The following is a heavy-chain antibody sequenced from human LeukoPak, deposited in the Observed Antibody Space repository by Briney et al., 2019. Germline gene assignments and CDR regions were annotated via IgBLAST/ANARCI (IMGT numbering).Heavy chain of an antibody. CDR2: INPNSGGT. D-gene: IGHD4-17*01. CDR3: ARVPVTGDYYYYMDV. Sequence: ASVKVSCKASGYTFTCYYMHWVRQAPGQGGEWMGWINPNSGGTNYAQKFQGRVTMTRDTSISTAYMELSTLRSNDTAVYYCARVPVTGDYYYYMDVWGKGTTVTVSS. V-gene: IGHV1-2*02. J-gene: IGHJ6*03. CDR1: GYTFTCYY.